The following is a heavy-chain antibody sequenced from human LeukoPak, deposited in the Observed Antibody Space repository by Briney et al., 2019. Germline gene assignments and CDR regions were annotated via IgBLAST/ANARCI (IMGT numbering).Heavy chain of an antibody. V-gene: IGHV1-69*04. J-gene: IGHJ4*02. Sequence: GSSVKVSCKASGGTFSSYAISWVRQAPGQGLEWMGRIIPILGIANYAQKFQGRVTITADKSTSTAYMELSSLRSEDTAVYYCAREDTAMVVFDYRGQGTLVTVSS. CDR2: IIPILGIA. CDR1: GGTFSSYA. D-gene: IGHD5-18*01. CDR3: AREDTAMVVFDY.